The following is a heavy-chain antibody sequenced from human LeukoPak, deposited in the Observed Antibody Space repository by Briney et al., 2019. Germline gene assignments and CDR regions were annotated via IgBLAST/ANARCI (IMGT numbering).Heavy chain of an antibody. V-gene: IGHV1-8*01. J-gene: IGHJ4*01. CDR2: MNPDSANT. D-gene: IGHD5-18*01. Sequence: ASVKVSCKASGYTFTSYDINWVRQATGQGLEWMGWMNPDSANTGYAQKFQGRDTMTGNTSISTAYMELSSLRSEDTAVYYCARGLRGYSYGYLTSFDYWGQGTLVTVSS. CDR3: ARGLRGYSYGYLTSFDY. CDR1: GYTFTSYD.